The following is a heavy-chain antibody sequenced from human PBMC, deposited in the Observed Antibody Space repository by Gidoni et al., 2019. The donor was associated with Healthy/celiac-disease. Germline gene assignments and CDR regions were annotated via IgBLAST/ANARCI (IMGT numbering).Heavy chain of an antibody. CDR2: SICSGGST. J-gene: IGHJ4*02. V-gene: IGHV3-23*01. D-gene: IGHD1-26*01. CDR3: AKVRCASSGSAGGY. Sequence: EVQLLESGGGLVQPGGTLRLSCAASGFPFSSYAMSWVRQAPGKGLEWFSDSICSGGSTYSADSGKGRFTISRDNSKNTLFLQMNSLRAEDTALYYCAKVRCASSGSAGGYWGQGTLVTVSS. CDR1: GFPFSSYA.